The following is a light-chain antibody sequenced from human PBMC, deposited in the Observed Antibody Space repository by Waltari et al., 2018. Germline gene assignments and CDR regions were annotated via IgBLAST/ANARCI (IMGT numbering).Light chain of an antibody. Sequence: QSALTQPASVSGSPGQSITISCTGTSSDVGGYKYVSWYQHHPGKAPKLMLYDVRKRPSGVSNRVSGSKSGNTASLTISGLQSEDEADYYCTSYTSSSSSAYVVFGGGTKLTVL. CDR1: SSDVGGYKY. CDR2: DVR. J-gene: IGLJ2*01. V-gene: IGLV2-14*03. CDR3: TSYTSSSSSAYVV.